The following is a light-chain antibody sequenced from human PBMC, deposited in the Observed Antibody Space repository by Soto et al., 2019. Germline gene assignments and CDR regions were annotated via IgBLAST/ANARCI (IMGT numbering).Light chain of an antibody. CDR3: SSYASSSTLDV. V-gene: IGLV2-14*03. J-gene: IGLJ1*01. Sequence: QSALTQPASVSGSPGQSITISCTGTSSDVGDYNYVSWFQQHPGKAPKLMIYDVSNRPSGVSNRFSGSKSGNTASLTISGLQAEDEAVYYCSSYASSSTLDVFGTGTKLTVL. CDR1: SSDVGDYNY. CDR2: DVS.